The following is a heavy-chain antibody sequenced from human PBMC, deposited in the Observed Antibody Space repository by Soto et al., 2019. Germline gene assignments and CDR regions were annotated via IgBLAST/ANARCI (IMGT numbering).Heavy chain of an antibody. CDR1: GGSASRTSYY. J-gene: IGHJ4*02. V-gene: IGHV4-61*01. D-gene: IGHD1-26*01. CDR3: ASAWEHLYIDY. Sequence: PPQTLSLTGTVSGGSASRTSYYWTWIRQPPGKGLEWIGYIHYSGSTNYNPSLKSRVAMSVEPSKNHFTLKLSSVTAAASTAYYCASAWEHLYIDYWGQGALVTVSS. CDR2: IHYSGST.